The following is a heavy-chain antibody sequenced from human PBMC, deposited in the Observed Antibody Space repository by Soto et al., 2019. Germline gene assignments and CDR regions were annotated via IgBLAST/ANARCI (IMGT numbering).Heavy chain of an antibody. CDR1: GGSISSGGYY. J-gene: IGHJ5*02. D-gene: IGHD6-6*01. CDR3: ARDPLGYSSSPWFDP. V-gene: IGHV4-31*03. Sequence: QVQLQESGPGLVKPSQTLSLTCTVSGGSISSGGYYWSWIRQHPGKGLEWIGYIYYSGSTYYNPSLKSRVTISVDTSKNQFSLKLSSVTAADTAVYYCARDPLGYSSSPWFDPWGQGTLVTVSS. CDR2: IYYSGST.